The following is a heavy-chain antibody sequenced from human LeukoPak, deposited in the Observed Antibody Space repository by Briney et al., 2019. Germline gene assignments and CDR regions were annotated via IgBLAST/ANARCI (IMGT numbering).Heavy chain of an antibody. V-gene: IGHV4-38-2*01. Sequence: SETLSLTCAVSGYSTSNGFYWGWIRQPPGKGLEYIGSIHHSGATYYNPSLKSRLTISVDTSKNQFSLKLSSVTAADTAVYYCASHDWLLKTTNWFDPWGQGTLVTVSS. CDR3: ASHDWLLKTTNWFDP. D-gene: IGHD2-15*01. CDR1: GYSTSNGFY. J-gene: IGHJ5*02. CDR2: IHHSGAT.